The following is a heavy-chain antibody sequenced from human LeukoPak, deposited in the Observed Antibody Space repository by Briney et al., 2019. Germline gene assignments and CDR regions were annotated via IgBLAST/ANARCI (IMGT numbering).Heavy chain of an antibody. V-gene: IGHV3-23*01. CDR2: ISHSGSSI. CDR3: AKGPLIVATTPLDY. CDR1: GFTFSNYL. J-gene: IGHJ4*02. Sequence: PGGSLRLSCVASGFTFSNYLMNWVRQAPGKGLEWVSGISHSGSSIYYADSVEGRFTISRDNSKNTLYLQMDRLRVEDTAVYYCAKGPLIVATTPLDYWGQGTLVTVSS. D-gene: IGHD5-12*01.